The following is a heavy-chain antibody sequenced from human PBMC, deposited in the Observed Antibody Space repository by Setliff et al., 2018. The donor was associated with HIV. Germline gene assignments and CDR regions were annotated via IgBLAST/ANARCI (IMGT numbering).Heavy chain of an antibody. Sequence: PGGSLRLSCATSGFTFNSAWMTWVRQGPGKGLEWVGRIRSDGTTDYAAPVKGRFTISRDDSENTLYLQMNSLKSEDTAVYYCWYSERRQWLDYWGQGTLVTVSS. CDR2: IRSDGTT. CDR3: WYSERRQWLDY. V-gene: IGHV3-15*01. CDR1: GFTFNSAW. J-gene: IGHJ4*02. D-gene: IGHD1-26*01.